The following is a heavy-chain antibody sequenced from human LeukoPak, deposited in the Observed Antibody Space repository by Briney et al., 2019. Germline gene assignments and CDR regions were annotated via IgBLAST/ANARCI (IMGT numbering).Heavy chain of an antibody. CDR2: INHSGST. Sequence: SETLSLTCAVYGGSFSGYYWSWIRQPPGKGLEWIGEINHSGSTNYNPSLKSRVTISVDTSKHHFSLKLTSVTAADTAVYYCARGCSSTSCYAQGDYWGQGTLVTVSS. J-gene: IGHJ4*02. V-gene: IGHV4-34*01. CDR1: GGSFSGYY. D-gene: IGHD2-2*01. CDR3: ARGCSSTSCYAQGDY.